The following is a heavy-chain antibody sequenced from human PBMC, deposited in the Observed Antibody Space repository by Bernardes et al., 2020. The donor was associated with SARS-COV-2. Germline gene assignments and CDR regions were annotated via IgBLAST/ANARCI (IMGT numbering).Heavy chain of an antibody. D-gene: IGHD2-8*01. CDR1: GGSISSSSYY. CDR3: ARDGVVGGNGVCLFDY. V-gene: IGHV4-39*07. J-gene: IGHJ4*02. Sequence: SETLSLTCTVSGGSISSSSYYWGWIRQPPGKGLEWIGSIYYSGSTYYNPSLKSRVTISVDTSKNQFSLKLSSVTAADTAVYYCARDGVVGGNGVCLFDYWGQGTLVTVSS. CDR2: IYYSGST.